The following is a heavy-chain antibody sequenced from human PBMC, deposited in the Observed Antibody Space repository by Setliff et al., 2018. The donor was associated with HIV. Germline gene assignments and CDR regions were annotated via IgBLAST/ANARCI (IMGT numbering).Heavy chain of an antibody. V-gene: IGHV1-18*01. D-gene: IGHD3-3*01. J-gene: IGHJ6*03. Sequence: ASVKVSCKASGYTFSNYGLSWVRQAPGQGLAWVGWINAFTGKTHYTQHLQGRVTMTTDTYTSTAYMDLRSLRSDDTAVYYCARLIKHYDFWSGYYGAYYYYMDVWGTGTTVTVSS. CDR3: ARLIKHYDFWSGYYGAYYYYMDV. CDR2: INAFTGKT. CDR1: GYTFSNYG.